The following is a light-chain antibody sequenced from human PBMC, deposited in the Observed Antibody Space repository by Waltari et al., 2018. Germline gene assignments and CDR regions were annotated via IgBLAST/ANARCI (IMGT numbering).Light chain of an antibody. Sequence: SYDLTQPPSVSVSPGQTATITCLAQTLSKKNVKWYQQKPGQAPILVIYKDRQRPSGIPERFSGSSSGTTVTLTISGAQAEDEADYYCQSSDSSGNHRVFGGGTRLTVL. CDR3: QSSDSSGNHRV. V-gene: IGLV3-25*02. CDR1: TLSKKN. J-gene: IGLJ3*02. CDR2: KDR.